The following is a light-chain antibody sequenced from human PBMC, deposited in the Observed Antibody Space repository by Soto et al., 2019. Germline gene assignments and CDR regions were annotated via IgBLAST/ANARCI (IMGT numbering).Light chain of an antibody. V-gene: IGLV2-14*01. Sequence: QSALTQPASVSGSPGQSITISCTGTSSDVGAYNYVSWYQQHPGKAPKLMIYEVSNRPSGISNRFSGSKSGNTASLTISGLQAEDEADYYCSSYRSGSTYVFGTGTKVTVL. CDR3: SSYRSGSTYV. CDR2: EVS. J-gene: IGLJ1*01. CDR1: SSDVGAYNY.